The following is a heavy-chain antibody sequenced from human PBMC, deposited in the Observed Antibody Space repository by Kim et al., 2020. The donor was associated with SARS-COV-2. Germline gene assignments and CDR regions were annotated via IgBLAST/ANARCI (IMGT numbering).Heavy chain of an antibody. CDR2: INPTGSFT. CDR1: GFTFSSYR. CDR3: ATTTGVIMLN. V-gene: IGHV3-21*01. J-gene: IGHJ4*02. Sequence: GGSLRLSCAASGFTFSSYRMNWVRQAPGKGLEWVSSINPTGSFTTYADSVKGRFTISRDDAKHSLYLQMDLLRAEDTAVYYCATTTGVIMLNWGPGTLVTVSS. D-gene: IGHD3-10*01.